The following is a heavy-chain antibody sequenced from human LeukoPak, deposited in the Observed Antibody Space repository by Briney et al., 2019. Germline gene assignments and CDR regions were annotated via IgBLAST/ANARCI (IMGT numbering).Heavy chain of an antibody. D-gene: IGHD3-10*01. V-gene: IGHV3-23*01. CDR3: ASEDSNYYGSGSYWTNWFDP. J-gene: IGHJ5*02. CDR2: ISASGGST. CDR1: GFTFSSYA. Sequence: QPGGSLRLSCAASGFTFSSYAMSWVRQAPGKGLEWVSSISASGGSTYYADSVKGRFTISRDNAKNSLYLQMNSLRDEDTAVYYCASEDSNYYGSGSYWTNWFDPWGQGTLVTVSS.